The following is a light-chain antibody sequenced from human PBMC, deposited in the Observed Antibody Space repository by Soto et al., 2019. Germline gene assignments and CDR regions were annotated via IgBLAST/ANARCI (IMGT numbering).Light chain of an antibody. V-gene: IGKV3-15*01. CDR2: GAS. CDR1: QSIGSN. CDR3: QQYNNLLT. Sequence: EIVMTQSPATLSVSPGERATLSCRAGQSIGSNLAWYQQKPGQPPRLLIYGASTRATGIPAKFSGSGSGTEFTLTISSLQSEDFVLYFCQQYNNLLTFGQGTKVDIK. J-gene: IGKJ1*01.